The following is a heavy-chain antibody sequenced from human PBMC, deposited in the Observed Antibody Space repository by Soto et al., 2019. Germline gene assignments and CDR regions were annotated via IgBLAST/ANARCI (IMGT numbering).Heavy chain of an antibody. V-gene: IGHV1-18*04. J-gene: IGHJ3*01. CDR3: ARDDFGDLWRVVDL. Sequence: DSVKVSCKASGYTFINYGISWVRQAPGQGLEWMGWITDYNGNTNYARKFQGRVTMTTDTSTSTAYMELRSLRSDDTAVYFCARDDFGDLWRVVDLWGQGTMVTVS. CDR2: ITDYNGNT. D-gene: IGHD4-17*01. CDR1: GYTFINYG.